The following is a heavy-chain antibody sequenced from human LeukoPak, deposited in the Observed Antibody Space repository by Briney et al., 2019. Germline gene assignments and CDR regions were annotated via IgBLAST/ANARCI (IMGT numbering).Heavy chain of an antibody. D-gene: IGHD1-26*01. CDR2: VSWHSGSI. CDR1: GFKFSDYA. J-gene: IGHJ4*02. V-gene: IGHV3-9*01. CDR3: AKETKVGENLYYFDY. Sequence: GRSLRLSCVASGFKFSDYARHWVRQGPGKGLGWGSGVSWHSGSIGYADSVKGRLINSRDNAKNSLYLEMNSLRPEDSALYYCAKETKVGENLYYFDYWGRGTLVTVSS.